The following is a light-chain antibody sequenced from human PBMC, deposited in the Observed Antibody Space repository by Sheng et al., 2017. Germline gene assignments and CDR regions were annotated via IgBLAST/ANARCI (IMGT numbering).Light chain of an antibody. CDR3: QQYNNGLWT. V-gene: IGKV3-15*01. CDR2: GAS. J-gene: IGKJ1*01. Sequence: VVTQSPLILSLSLGERATLSCRASHSVSMNLAWYQQKPGQAPRLLIYGASIRAPGIPARFSGSGSGTDFALTISSLQSEDFAVYYCQQYNNGLWTFGQGTKVEIK. CDR1: HSVSMN.